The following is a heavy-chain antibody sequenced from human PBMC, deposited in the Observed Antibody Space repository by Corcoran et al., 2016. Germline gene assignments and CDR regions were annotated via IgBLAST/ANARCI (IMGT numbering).Heavy chain of an antibody. V-gene: IGHV1-18*01. CDR2: ISAYNGNT. CDR3: ARVLSVAIVGVVQYGMDV. D-gene: IGHD3-3*01. CDR1: GYTFTSYG. J-gene: IGHJ6*02. Sequence: QVQLVQSGAEVKKPGASVKVSCKASGYTFTSYGISWVRQAPGQGLEWMGWISAYNGNTNYAQKLQGRVTMTTDTSTSTAYMELRSLRSDDTAVYYCARVLSVAIVGVVQYGMDVWGQGTTVTVSS.